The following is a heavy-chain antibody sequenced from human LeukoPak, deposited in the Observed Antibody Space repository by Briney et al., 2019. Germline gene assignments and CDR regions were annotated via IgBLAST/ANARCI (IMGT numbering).Heavy chain of an antibody. CDR1: GGSISSYY. V-gene: IGHV4-59*06. Sequence: SETLSLTCTVSGGSISSYYWSWIRQHPGKGLEWIGYIYYSGSTYYNPSLKSRVTISVDTSKNQFSLKLSSVTAADTAVYYCARRRGSSWQIDYWGQGTLVTVSS. CDR2: IYYSGST. D-gene: IGHD6-13*01. J-gene: IGHJ4*02. CDR3: ARRRGSSWQIDY.